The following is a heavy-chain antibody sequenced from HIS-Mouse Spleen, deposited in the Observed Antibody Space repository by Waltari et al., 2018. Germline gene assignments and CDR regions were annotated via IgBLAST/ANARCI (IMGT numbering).Heavy chain of an antibody. CDR3: ARVNWGAFDI. Sequence: QVQLVESGGGVVQPGRSLRLSCAASGFTFSSYGMPWVRQAPGKGREWVAVISYDGSNKYYADSVKGRFTISRDNSKNTLYLQMNSLRAEDTAVYYCARVNWGAFDIWGQGTMVTVSS. J-gene: IGHJ3*02. CDR1: GFTFSSYG. D-gene: IGHD7-27*01. CDR2: ISYDGSNK. V-gene: IGHV3-30*03.